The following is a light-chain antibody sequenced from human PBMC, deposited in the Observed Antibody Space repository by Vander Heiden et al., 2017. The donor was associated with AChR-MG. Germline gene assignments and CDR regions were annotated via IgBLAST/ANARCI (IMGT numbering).Light chain of an antibody. CDR2: EGS. Sequence: SYVLTQTPSVSVAPGKTATIACGGDNIGGKSVHWYQHKAGQAPVLVVYEGSDRPSGIPERFSGSNSGNTATLTISRVEAGDEADYYCEVWDSTSDPRVFGGGTKLTVL. V-gene: IGLV3-21*03. J-gene: IGLJ3*02. CDR1: NIGGKS. CDR3: EVWDSTSDPRV.